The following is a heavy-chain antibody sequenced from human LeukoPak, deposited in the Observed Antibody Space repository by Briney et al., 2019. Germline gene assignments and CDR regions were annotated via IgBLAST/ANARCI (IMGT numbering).Heavy chain of an antibody. CDR3: ASSPYYYGMDV. V-gene: IGHV4-34*01. CDR2: INHSGST. Sequence: SETLSLTCAVYGGSFSGYYWSWIRQPPGKGLEWIGEINHSGSTNYNPSLKSRVTISVDTSKNQFSLKLSSVTAADTAVYYCASSPYYYGMDVWGQGTTVTVPS. CDR1: GGSFSGYY. J-gene: IGHJ6*02.